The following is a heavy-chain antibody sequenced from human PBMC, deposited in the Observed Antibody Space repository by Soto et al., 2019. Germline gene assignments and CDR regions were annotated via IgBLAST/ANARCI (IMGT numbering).Heavy chain of an antibody. J-gene: IGHJ5*01. D-gene: IGHD3-10*01. CDR2: RNPNSGNT. CDR3: TRAYGAETFDF. V-gene: IGHV1-8*02. Sequence: ASVKVSCKASVYTFNNYDIHGVRQAPGHGLEWMGWRNPNSGNTGYAQNFRGRVTMTQNTAIGTAYMELSSLRSDDTATYYCTRAYGAETFDFWGQGTRVTVSS. CDR1: VYTFNNYD.